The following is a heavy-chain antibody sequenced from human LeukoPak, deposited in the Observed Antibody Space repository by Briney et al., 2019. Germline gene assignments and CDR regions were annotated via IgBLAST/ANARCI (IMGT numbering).Heavy chain of an antibody. J-gene: IGHJ4*02. D-gene: IGHD6-19*01. CDR2: IEDSGST. CDR1: GYSISSGYY. CDR3: ARDEAG. V-gene: IGHV4-38-2*02. Sequence: TSETLSVTCAVYGYSISSGYYWGGTRRPPGKGLEGTGIIEDSGSTYYNPSLKSRVTISVDTSKNQFSLKLSPVTAADTAVYYCARDEAGWGQGTLVTVSS.